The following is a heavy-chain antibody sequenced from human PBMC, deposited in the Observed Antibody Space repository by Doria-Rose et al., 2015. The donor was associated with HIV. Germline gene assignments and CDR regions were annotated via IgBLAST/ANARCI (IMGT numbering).Heavy chain of an antibody. V-gene: IGHV2-26*01. J-gene: IGHJ4*02. D-gene: IGHD6-13*01. CDR3: ARIKSSRWYHKYYFDF. CDR2: NFSDDDR. CDR1: GVSLSSPGMG. Sequence: QVTLKESGPVLVKPTETLTLTCTVSGVSLSSPGMGVSWIRQPPGKALEWLANNFSDDDRSYKTSLKSRLTISRGTSKSQVVLTMTDMDPVDTATYYCARIKSSRWYHKYYFDFWGQGTLVIVS.